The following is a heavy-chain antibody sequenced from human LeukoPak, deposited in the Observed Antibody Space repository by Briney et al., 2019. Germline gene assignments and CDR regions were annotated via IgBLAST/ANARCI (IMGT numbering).Heavy chain of an antibody. CDR2: ISCNNDNP. CDR3: ARDGTSTDDY. J-gene: IGHJ4*02. Sequence: AAVRVSCKTSGYTFSNFGINWVRQAPGQGLEWMGWISCNNDNPNYGQKFQGRFTVTTDSSTSTAYMELRNLRFDDTAVYYCARDGTSTDDYWGQGTLVTASS. CDR1: GYTFSNFG. D-gene: IGHD2-2*01. V-gene: IGHV1-18*01.